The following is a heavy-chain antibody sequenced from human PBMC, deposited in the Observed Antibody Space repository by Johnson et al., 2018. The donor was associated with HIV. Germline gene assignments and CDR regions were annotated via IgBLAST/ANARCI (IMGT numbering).Heavy chain of an antibody. D-gene: IGHD1-26*01. V-gene: IGHV3-30*04. CDR3: ARDSPRIVGVPDAFDI. CDR1: GFTFSSYA. Sequence: VESGGGVVQPGRSLRLSCAASGFTFSSYAMHWVRQAPGKGLEWVAVISYDGSNKYYAASVKRRFTISRDNSKNTLYLQMNSLRAEDTAVYYCARDSPRIVGVPDAFDIWGQGTMVTVSS. J-gene: IGHJ3*02. CDR2: ISYDGSNK.